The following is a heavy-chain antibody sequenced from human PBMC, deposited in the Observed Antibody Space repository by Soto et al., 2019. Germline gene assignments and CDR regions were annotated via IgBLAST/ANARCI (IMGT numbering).Heavy chain of an antibody. J-gene: IGHJ3*02. CDR3: ARQGIAAGVDI. CDR2: ISAYNGNT. Sequence: GASVKVSCKASGYSFTSYGSSWVRQAPGQGLEWMGWISAYNGNTNYAQKLQGRVTMTADTSTSTAYMELRSLRSDDTAVYYCARQGIAAGVDIWGQGTMVTVSS. V-gene: IGHV1-18*01. CDR1: GYSFTSYG. D-gene: IGHD6-13*01.